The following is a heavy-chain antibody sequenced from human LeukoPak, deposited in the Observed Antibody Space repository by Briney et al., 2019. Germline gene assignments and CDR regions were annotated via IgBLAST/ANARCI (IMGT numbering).Heavy chain of an antibody. D-gene: IGHD3-3*01. CDR1: GGSISSYY. Sequence: PSETLSLTCTVSGGSISSYYWSWIRQPPGKGLEWIGYIYYSGSTNYNPSLKSRVTISVDTSKNQFSLKLSSVTAADAAVYYCARERGTIFGVVIPNWFDPWGQGILVTVSS. J-gene: IGHJ5*02. CDR3: ARERGTIFGVVIPNWFDP. V-gene: IGHV4-59*01. CDR2: IYYSGST.